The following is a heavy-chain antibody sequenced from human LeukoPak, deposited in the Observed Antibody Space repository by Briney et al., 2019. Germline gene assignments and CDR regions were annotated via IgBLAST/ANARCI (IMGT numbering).Heavy chain of an antibody. CDR3: ARLRDSDGSGSYSEWDAFDI. D-gene: IGHD3-10*01. Sequence: SVKVASKASENTCTGYDMHWVLQAPGQGLEWMGWINPNSGGTNYAQKFQGRVTMTRDTSISTAYMELSRLRSDDTAVYYCARLRDSDGSGSYSEWDAFDIWGQGTMVTVSS. V-gene: IGHV1-2*02. CDR1: ENTCTGYD. J-gene: IGHJ3*02. CDR2: INPNSGGT.